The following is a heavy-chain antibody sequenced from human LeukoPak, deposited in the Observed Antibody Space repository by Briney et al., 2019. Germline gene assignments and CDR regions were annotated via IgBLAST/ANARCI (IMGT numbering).Heavy chain of an antibody. V-gene: IGHV1-69*06. CDR2: IIPIFGTA. CDR3: AREVSPYDYGGPYFDY. Sequence: ASVKVSCKASGGTFSSYAISWVRQAPGQGLEWMGRIIPIFGTANYAQKFQGRVTITADKSTSTAYMELSSLRSEDTAAYYCAREVSPYDYGGPYFDYWGQGTLVTVSS. CDR1: GGTFSSYA. D-gene: IGHD4-23*01. J-gene: IGHJ4*02.